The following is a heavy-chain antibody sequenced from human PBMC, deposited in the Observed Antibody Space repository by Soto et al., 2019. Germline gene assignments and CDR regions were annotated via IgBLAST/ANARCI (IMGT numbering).Heavy chain of an antibody. CDR3: XXGRWEVRFDS. D-gene: IGHD1-26*01. CDR1: GGSFSGYY. CDR2: INHSGST. V-gene: IGHV4-34*01. Sequence: QVQLQQWGAGLLKPSETLSLTCAVYGGSFSGYYWSWIRQPPGKGLEWIGEINHSGSTNYNPSLXXXXXXXXXXXXXXXXXXXXXXXXXXXXXXXXXXGRWEVRFDSWGQGTLVTVS. J-gene: IGHJ4*02.